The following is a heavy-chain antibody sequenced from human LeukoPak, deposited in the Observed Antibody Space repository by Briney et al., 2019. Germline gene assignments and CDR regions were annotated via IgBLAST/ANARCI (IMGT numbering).Heavy chain of an antibody. CDR1: GFTSSSYA. CDR2: ISGSGGST. J-gene: IGHJ4*02. CDR3: AKDQESGYDIDY. D-gene: IGHD5-12*01. V-gene: IGHV3-23*01. Sequence: GGSLRLSCAASGFTSSSYAMSWVRQAPGKGLEWVSAISGSGGSTYYADSVKGRFTISRDNSKSTLYLQMNSLRAEDTAVYYCAKDQESGYDIDYWGQGTLVTVSS.